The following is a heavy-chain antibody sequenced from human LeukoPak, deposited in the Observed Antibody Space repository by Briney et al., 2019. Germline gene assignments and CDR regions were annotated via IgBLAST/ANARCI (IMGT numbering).Heavy chain of an antibody. CDR1: GFTFRNYA. V-gene: IGHV3-23*01. CDR3: AKTAGSNWSFDY. Sequence: GGSLRLSCAASGFTFRNYAMSWDRQAPGKGLEWVSAISGSDGRSHYADSVKGRFTTSRDNSKNTLWLQMNSLRAEDAAVYYCAKTAGSNWSFDYWGQGTLVPVSS. D-gene: IGHD6-13*01. J-gene: IGHJ4*02. CDR2: ISGSDGRS.